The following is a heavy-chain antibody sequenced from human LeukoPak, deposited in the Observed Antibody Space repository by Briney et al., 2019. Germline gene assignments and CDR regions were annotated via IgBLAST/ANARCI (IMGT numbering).Heavy chain of an antibody. Sequence: LILSCAASRFSLKSYDMHWVRQAPGKGMELLAVSSYDESNTYYTASQKGRFNICRDDSKNTLYVQMNSLRAEHTAVYYCASGQVNYYDRNGYYSCLDLWAKGTLVSVSS. J-gene: IGHJ5*02. V-gene: IGHV3-30*03. CDR1: RFSLKSYD. D-gene: IGHD3-22*01. CDR2: SSYDESNT. CDR3: ASGQVNYYDRNGYYSCLDL.